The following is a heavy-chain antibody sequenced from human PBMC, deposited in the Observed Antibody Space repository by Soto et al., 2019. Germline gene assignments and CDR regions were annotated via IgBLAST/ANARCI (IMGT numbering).Heavy chain of an antibody. CDR2: ISYDGDNE. Sequence: PGGSLRLSCAASGFTFSNYGMHWVRQAPGKGLEWVAIISYDGDNEYYADSVRGRFTISRDNSKNTLYLQTSSLRAEDTAVYYCARDSTYWGQGTLVTVSS. CDR1: GFTFSNYG. D-gene: IGHD3-3*02. CDR3: ARDSTY. V-gene: IGHV3-30*03. J-gene: IGHJ4*02.